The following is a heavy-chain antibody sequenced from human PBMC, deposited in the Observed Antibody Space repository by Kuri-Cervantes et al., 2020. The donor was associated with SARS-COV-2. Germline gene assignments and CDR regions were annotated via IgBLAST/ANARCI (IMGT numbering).Heavy chain of an antibody. CDR1: GGSISGDTYY. CDR2: IYTSGST. Sequence: LRLSCTVSGGSISGDTYYWSWIRQPAGKGLEWIGRIYTSGSTNYNPSLKSRVTMSVDTSKNQFSLKLSSVTAADTAVYYCARVLRYYDSSGYLGSFDPWGQGTRVTVSS. D-gene: IGHD3-22*01. J-gene: IGHJ5*02. CDR3: ARVLRYYDSSGYLGSFDP. V-gene: IGHV4-61*02.